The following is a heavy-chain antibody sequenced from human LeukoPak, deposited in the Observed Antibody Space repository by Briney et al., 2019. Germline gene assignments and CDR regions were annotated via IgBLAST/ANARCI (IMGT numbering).Heavy chain of an antibody. J-gene: IGHJ4*02. CDR3: ATAVNYYDSSGYSYYFDY. CDR1: GGSISSGGYS. Sequence: SETLSLTCAVSGGSISSGGYSWSWIRQPPGKGLEWLGYIYHSGSTYYNPSLKSRVTISVDRSKNQFSLKLSSVTAADTAVYYWATAVNYYDSSGYSYYFDYWGQGTLVTVSS. V-gene: IGHV4-30-2*01. D-gene: IGHD3-22*01. CDR2: IYHSGST.